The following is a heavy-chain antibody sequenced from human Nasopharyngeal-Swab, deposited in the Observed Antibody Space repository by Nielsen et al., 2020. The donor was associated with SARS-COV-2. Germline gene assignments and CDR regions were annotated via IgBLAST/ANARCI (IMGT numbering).Heavy chain of an antibody. CDR1: GGSISSGSYY. D-gene: IGHD3-3*01. CDR2: IYTSGST. CDR3: AREGSYYDFWSGNYHYYGMDV. Sequence: SETLSLTCTVSGGSISSGSYYWSWIRQPAGKGLEWIGRIYTSGSTNYNPSLKSRVTISVDTSKNQFSLKLSSVTAADTAVYYCAREGSYYDFWSGNYHYYGMDVWGQGTTVTVSS. V-gene: IGHV4-61*02. J-gene: IGHJ6*02.